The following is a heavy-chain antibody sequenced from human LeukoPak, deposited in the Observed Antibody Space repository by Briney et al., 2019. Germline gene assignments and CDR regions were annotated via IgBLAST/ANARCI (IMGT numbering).Heavy chain of an antibody. V-gene: IGHV4-59*06. CDR1: SDSLSSYY. CDR2: VYYSGST. Sequence: SETLSLTCAVHSDSLSSYYRTWIRQPPGKGLEWIGYVYYSGSTYYNPSLKSRVTISVDTSKNQFSLKLSSVTAADTAVYYCAASTTVTTFGYWGQGTLVTVSS. J-gene: IGHJ4*02. CDR3: AASTTVTTFGY. D-gene: IGHD4-17*01.